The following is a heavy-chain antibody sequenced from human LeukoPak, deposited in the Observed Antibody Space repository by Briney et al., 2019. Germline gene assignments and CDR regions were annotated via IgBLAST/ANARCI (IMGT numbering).Heavy chain of an antibody. J-gene: IGHJ6*02. CDR1: GFTFDDYA. D-gene: IGHD6-13*01. V-gene: IGHV3-9*01. CDR3: AKDRAAARYYYYGMDV. CDR2: ISWNSGSI. Sequence: GGSLRLSCAASGFTFDDYAMHWVRQAPGKGLEWVSGISWNSGSIGYADSVKGRFTVSRDNAKSSLYLQMNSLRAEDTALYYCAKDRAAARYYYYGMDVWGQGTTVTVSS.